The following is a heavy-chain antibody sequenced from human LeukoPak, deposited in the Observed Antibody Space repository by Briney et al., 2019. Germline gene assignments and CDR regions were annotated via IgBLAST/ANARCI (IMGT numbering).Heavy chain of an antibody. Sequence: SGPTLVNPRQTLTLTCTFSGFSLSTSEVGVGWIRQPPGKALEWLALIYWADDRRYSPSLESRLTITKDTSKNQVVLTMTNMDPVDTATYYCAPILAYYYDSSGYARKINWFDPWGQGTLVTVSS. V-gene: IGHV2-5*02. CDR2: IYWADDR. CDR1: GFSLSTSEVG. D-gene: IGHD3-22*01. CDR3: APILAYYYDSSGYARKINWFDP. J-gene: IGHJ5*02.